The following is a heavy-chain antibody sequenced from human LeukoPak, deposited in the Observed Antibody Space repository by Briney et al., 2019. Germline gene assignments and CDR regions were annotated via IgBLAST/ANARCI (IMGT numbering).Heavy chain of an antibody. CDR2: IYYSGST. D-gene: IGHD4-17*01. Sequence: SETLSLTCTVSGGSISSSSYYWGWIRQPPGKGLEWIGTIYYSGSTNYNPSLKSRVTISVDTSKNQFSLKLSSVTAADTAVYYCARGTTVTFDYWGQGTLVTVSS. CDR3: ARGTTVTFDY. J-gene: IGHJ4*02. V-gene: IGHV4-39*07. CDR1: GGSISSSSYY.